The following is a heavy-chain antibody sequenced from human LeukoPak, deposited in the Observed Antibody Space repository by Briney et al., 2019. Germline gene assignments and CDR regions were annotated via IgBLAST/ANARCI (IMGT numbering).Heavy chain of an antibody. CDR2: INHNGRTI. D-gene: IGHD5-24*01. CDR1: GFTFNSYE. J-gene: IGHJ4*02. Sequence: AGGSLRLSCAASGFTFNSYEMNWVRQAPGKGLEWVSYINHNGRTIYYADPVKGRFTISRDNAKNSLYLQMNSLRAEDTAVYCCARDHGWLPDYWGQGTLVTVSS. CDR3: ARDHGWLPDY. V-gene: IGHV3-48*03.